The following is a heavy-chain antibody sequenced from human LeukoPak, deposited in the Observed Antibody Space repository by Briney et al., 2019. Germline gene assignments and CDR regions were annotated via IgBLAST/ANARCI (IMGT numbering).Heavy chain of an antibody. CDR3: AKDATAVPGTFYMDV. V-gene: IGHV3-48*03. CDR1: GFTFSDYE. CDR2: ISISGTTI. D-gene: IGHD6-13*01. Sequence: SGGSLRLSCAASGFTFSDYEMNWVRQAPGKGLEWLSHISISGTTIHYADSVKGRFTISRDNAKNSVYLQMTSLRAEDTALYYCAKDATAVPGTFYMDVWGKGTTVTISS. J-gene: IGHJ6*03.